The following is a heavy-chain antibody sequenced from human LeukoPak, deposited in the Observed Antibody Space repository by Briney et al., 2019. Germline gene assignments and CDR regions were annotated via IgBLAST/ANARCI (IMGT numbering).Heavy chain of an antibody. J-gene: IGHJ4*02. CDR2: ISPSGDIT. Sequence: GGSLRLSCAASGFTFDDYGMSWVRQAPGKGLEWVSGISPSGDITYYADSVKGRFTISRDNAKNTLFLQINSLRAEDTAVYYCAREILAPGKTHDYWGQGTLVTVSS. CDR1: GFTFDDYG. CDR3: AREILAPGKTHDY. V-gene: IGHV3-20*04.